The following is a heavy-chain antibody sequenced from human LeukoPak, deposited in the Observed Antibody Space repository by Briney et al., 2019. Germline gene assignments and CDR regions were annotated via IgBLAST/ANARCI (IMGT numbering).Heavy chain of an antibody. CDR3: ARKLTLSSWDFDL. J-gene: IGHJ2*01. D-gene: IGHD4-23*01. CDR1: GASISSYY. CDR2: ISYSGST. V-gene: IGHV4-59*01. Sequence: SETLSLTCTVSGASISSYYWNWIRQPPGTGLEWIGYISYSGSTNYNPSLKSRVTISVDTSKNQFSLKLNSVTAADTAVYYCARKLTLSSWDFDLWGRGTLVTVSS.